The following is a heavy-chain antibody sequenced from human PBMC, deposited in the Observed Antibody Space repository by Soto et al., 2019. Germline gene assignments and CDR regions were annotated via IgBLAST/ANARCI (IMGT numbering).Heavy chain of an antibody. D-gene: IGHD4-17*01. CDR3: ARGGLRISGFDY. CDR1: GFTFSSYG. Sequence: GGSLRLSCAASGFTFSSYGMHWVRQAPGKGLEWVAVIWYDGSNKYYADSVKGRFTISRDNSKNTLYLQMNSLRAEDTAVYYCARGGLRISGFDYWGQGTLVTVSS. J-gene: IGHJ4*02. V-gene: IGHV3-33*01. CDR2: IWYDGSNK.